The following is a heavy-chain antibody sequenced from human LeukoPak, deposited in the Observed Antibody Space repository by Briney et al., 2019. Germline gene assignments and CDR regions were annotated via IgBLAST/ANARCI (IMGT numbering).Heavy chain of an antibody. V-gene: IGHV3-21*01. J-gene: IGHJ6*02. CDR2: ISSSSSYI. CDR3: ARCYTYGTTWFGGLDV. D-gene: IGHD3-10*01. CDR1: GFTFSSYS. Sequence: GGSLRLSCAASGFTFSSYSMNWVRQAPGKGLEWVSSISSSSSYIYYADSVKGRFTISRDNAKNSLYLQMNSLRAEDTAVYYCARCYTYGTTWFGGLDVWGQGTTVTVSS.